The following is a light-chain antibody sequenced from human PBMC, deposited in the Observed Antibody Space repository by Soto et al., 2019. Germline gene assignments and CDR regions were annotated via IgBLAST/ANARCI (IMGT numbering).Light chain of an antibody. Sequence: EIVMTQSPATLSVSPGERATLSCRASQSVSNNLAWYQKKPGQAPRLLIYDASTRATGIPARFSGSGSGTEITLTISSLQSEYVAFYYCQQYNNWGTFGQGTRVDIK. CDR2: DAS. CDR1: QSVSNN. CDR3: QQYNNWGT. V-gene: IGKV3-15*01. J-gene: IGKJ1*01.